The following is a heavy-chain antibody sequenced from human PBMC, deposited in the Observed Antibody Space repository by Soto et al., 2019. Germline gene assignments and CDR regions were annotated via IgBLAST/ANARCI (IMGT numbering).Heavy chain of an antibody. CDR1: GGSISSSSYY. CDR2: IYYSGST. Sequence: LSLTCTVSGGSISSSSYYWGWIRQPPGKGLEWIGSIYYSGSTYYNPSLKSRVTISVDTSKNQFSLKLSSVTAADTAVYYCARIGTTGAFDIWGQGTMVTVSS. V-gene: IGHV4-39*01. J-gene: IGHJ3*02. D-gene: IGHD1-7*01. CDR3: ARIGTTGAFDI.